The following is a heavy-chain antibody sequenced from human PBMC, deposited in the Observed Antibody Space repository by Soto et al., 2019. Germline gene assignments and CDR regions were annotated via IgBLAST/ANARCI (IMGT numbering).Heavy chain of an antibody. CDR2: ISDTGGGT. CDR1: GVNFISYA. V-gene: IGHV3-23*01. J-gene: IGHJ5*02. CDR3: AVGRHKTSGSNTWFDP. D-gene: IGHD3-22*01. Sequence: GGSLRLSCGASGVNFISYAMNWVRQAPGKGLEWVSTISDTGGGTFYAGSVKGRFTISRDNSKNTLYLQMHSLRADDSAIYFCAVGRHKTSGSNTWFDPWGRGTLVTVSS.